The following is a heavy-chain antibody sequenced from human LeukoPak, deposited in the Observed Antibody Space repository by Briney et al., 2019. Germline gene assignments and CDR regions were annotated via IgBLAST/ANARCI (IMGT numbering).Heavy chain of an antibody. Sequence: GGSLRLSCAASGFTFSSYAMSWVRQAPGKGLEWVSAISGSGGSTYYADSVKGRFTISRDNSKNTLYLQMNSLRAEDTAVYYCANRNAPGIAGYWGQGTLATVSS. CDR3: ANRNAPGIAGY. V-gene: IGHV3-23*01. D-gene: IGHD6-13*01. CDR1: GFTFSSYA. J-gene: IGHJ4*02. CDR2: ISGSGGST.